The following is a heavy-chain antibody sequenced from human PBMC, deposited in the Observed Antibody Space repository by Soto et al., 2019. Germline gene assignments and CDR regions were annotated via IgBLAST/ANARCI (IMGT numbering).Heavy chain of an antibody. CDR2: IYTSGTT. Sequence: SETLSLTCTVSGGSITAYYLNWIRQPAGKGLEWIGHIYTSGTTNYNPSFKSRVTMALDTSQNQFSLRLTSVTAADTAVYYCARAAYYYGPFDYWGQGTLVTVSS. CDR1: GGSITAYY. CDR3: ARAAYYYGPFDY. J-gene: IGHJ4*02. V-gene: IGHV4-4*07. D-gene: IGHD3-10*01.